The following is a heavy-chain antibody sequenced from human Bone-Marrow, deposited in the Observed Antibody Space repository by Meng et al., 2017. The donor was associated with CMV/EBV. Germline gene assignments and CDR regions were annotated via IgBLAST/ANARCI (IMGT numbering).Heavy chain of an antibody. Sequence: GGSLRLSCAASGFTFSSYAMHWVRQAPGKGLEWVAVISYDGSNKYYADSVKGRFTISRDNSKNTLYLQMNSLRAEDTAVYYCARDFWSGHYLGMDVWGQGTTVTVSS. V-gene: IGHV3-30-3*01. J-gene: IGHJ6*02. CDR3: ARDFWSGHYLGMDV. CDR1: GFTFSSYA. CDR2: ISYDGSNK. D-gene: IGHD3-3*01.